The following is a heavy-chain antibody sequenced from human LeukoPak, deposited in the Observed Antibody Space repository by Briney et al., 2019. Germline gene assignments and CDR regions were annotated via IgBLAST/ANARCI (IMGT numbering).Heavy chain of an antibody. D-gene: IGHD6-19*01. Sequence: GGSLRLSCAASGFTFSSSGISWVRQAPGKGLEWVSGISDSGGSTYYADSVKGRFTISRDNSKNTLYLQMNSLRAEDTAVYYCARRSGIAVAGAFDYWGQGTLVTVSS. J-gene: IGHJ4*02. V-gene: IGHV3-23*01. CDR2: ISDSGGST. CDR3: ARRSGIAVAGAFDY. CDR1: GFTFSSSG.